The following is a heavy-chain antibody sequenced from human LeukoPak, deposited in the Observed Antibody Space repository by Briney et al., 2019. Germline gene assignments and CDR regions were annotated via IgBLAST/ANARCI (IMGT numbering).Heavy chain of an antibody. J-gene: IGHJ3*02. Sequence: SETLSLTCVVSGGXIISNNCWSWVRQPPGKGLEWIVEIFHSGGTSYNPSLKSRVTISLDKSKNQFSLKLTSVTAADTAVYFCAREPLRTVHGVSDAFDIWGQGTMVTVSS. V-gene: IGHV4-4*02. D-gene: IGHD3-10*01. CDR1: GGXIISNNC. CDR3: AREPLRTVHGVSDAFDI. CDR2: IFHSGGT.